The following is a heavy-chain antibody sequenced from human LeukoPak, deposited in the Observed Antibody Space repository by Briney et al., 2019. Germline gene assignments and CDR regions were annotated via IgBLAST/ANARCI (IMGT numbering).Heavy chain of an antibody. D-gene: IGHD3-10*01. Sequence: PSETLSLTCAVSGASISSGGYYWSWIRQHPGKGLERIGYMFYTGSTYDNPSLESRVTMSVDTSKNQFSLKLSSVTAADTAVYYCVRSSAAHYYGSGSTFTWGQGTLVIVSS. V-gene: IGHV4-31*11. J-gene: IGHJ5*02. CDR2: MFYTGST. CDR3: VRSSAAHYYGSGSTFT. CDR1: GASISSGGYY.